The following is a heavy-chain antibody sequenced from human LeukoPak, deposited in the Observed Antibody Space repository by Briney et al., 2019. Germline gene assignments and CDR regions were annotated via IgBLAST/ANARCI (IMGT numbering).Heavy chain of an antibody. Sequence: SETLSLTCTVSGGSISSYYWSWIRQPAGKGLEWIGRIYTSGSTNYNPSLKSRVTMSVDTSKNQFSLKLSSVTAADTAVYYCARVLGYCSSTSCYQQKFDPWGQGTLVTVSS. D-gene: IGHD2-2*01. CDR1: GGSISSYY. CDR2: IYTSGST. CDR3: ARVLGYCSSTSCYQQKFDP. J-gene: IGHJ5*02. V-gene: IGHV4-4*07.